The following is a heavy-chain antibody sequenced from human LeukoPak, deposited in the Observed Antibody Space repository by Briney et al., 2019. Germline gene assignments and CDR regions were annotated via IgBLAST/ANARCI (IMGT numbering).Heavy chain of an antibody. CDR1: GFTFSSYA. Sequence: PGGSLRLSCAASGFTFSSYAMSWVRQAPGKGLEWISAISGSGGSTYYADSVKGRFTISRDNSKNTLYLQMNSLRAEDTAVYYCAKSYDSSGYSWFDPWGQGTLVTVSS. V-gene: IGHV3-23*01. CDR2: ISGSGGST. D-gene: IGHD3-22*01. J-gene: IGHJ5*02. CDR3: AKSYDSSGYSWFDP.